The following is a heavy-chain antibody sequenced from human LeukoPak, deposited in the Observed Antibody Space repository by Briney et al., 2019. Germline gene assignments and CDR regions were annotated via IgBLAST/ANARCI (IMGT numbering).Heavy chain of an antibody. D-gene: IGHD2-8*01. CDR3: ARISPSFYCTNGVCYLGY. J-gene: IGHJ4*02. V-gene: IGHV3-48*04. CDR1: GFTFSSYS. CDR2: ISSSSSTI. Sequence: PGGSLRLSCAASGFTFSSYSMNWVRQAPGKGLEWVSYISSSSSTIYYADSVKGRFTISRDNAKNSLYLQMNSLRAEDTAVYYCARISPSFYCTNGVCYLGYWGQGTLVTVSS.